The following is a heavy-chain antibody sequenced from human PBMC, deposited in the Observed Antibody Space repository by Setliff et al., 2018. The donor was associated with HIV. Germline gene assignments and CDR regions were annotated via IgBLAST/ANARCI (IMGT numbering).Heavy chain of an antibody. CDR3: ARTKAYTVMGFDY. D-gene: IGHD5-18*01. CDR2: IYYSGTT. CDR1: GASFTAYY. Sequence: SETLSLTCDVSGASFTAYYWTWIRQSPGKGLEWIGTIYYSGTTYYNPSVKSRVTISVDTSKNQFTLNLSSVTAADTAVYYCARTKAYTVMGFDYWGQGTLVTVSS. J-gene: IGHJ4*02. V-gene: IGHV4-34*01.